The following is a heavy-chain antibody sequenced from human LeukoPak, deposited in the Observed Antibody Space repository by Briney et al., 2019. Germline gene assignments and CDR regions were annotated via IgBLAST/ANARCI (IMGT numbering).Heavy chain of an antibody. V-gene: IGHV3-7*02. J-gene: IGHJ5*02. Sequence: PGGSQRLSCADSGYTLRSYWMSWVRQARGKGVEWVANINRDGSEKNYVDSVKGRFTIYRDNAKNLQYLKMNSLRGEDRAVYYNAIVLVGVTNCFDLWGQGTLVTVSS. CDR2: INRDGSEK. D-gene: IGHD2-15*01. CDR1: GYTLRSYW. CDR3: AIVLVGVTNCFDL.